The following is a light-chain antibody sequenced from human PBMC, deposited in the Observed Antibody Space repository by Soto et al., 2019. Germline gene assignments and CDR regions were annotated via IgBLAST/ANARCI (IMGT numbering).Light chain of an antibody. CDR2: SNN. V-gene: IGLV1-44*01. CDR1: SSNIGSNN. Sequence: QSVVTQPPSVSATPGQRVAISCSGSSSNIGSNNVNWYQHLPGTAPKLLIHSNNQRPSGVPDRFSASKSGTSASLAISGLQSEDEADYYCAVWDDSLSGRVFGGGTKLTVL. J-gene: IGLJ2*01. CDR3: AVWDDSLSGRV.